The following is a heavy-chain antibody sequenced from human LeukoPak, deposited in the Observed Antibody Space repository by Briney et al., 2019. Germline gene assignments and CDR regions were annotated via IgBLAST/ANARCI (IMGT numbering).Heavy chain of an antibody. J-gene: IGHJ6*03. D-gene: IGHD3-22*01. V-gene: IGHV4-59*01. CDR1: GGSISSYY. CDR3: ASRVDSSGYSYYYYYMDV. Sequence: SETLSLTCTVSGGSISSYYWSWLRQPTGKGLEWIGYIYYSGSTNYNPSLKSRVTISVDTSKNQFSLKLSSVTAADTAVYYCASRVDSSGYSYYYYYMDVWGKGTTVTVSS. CDR2: IYYSGST.